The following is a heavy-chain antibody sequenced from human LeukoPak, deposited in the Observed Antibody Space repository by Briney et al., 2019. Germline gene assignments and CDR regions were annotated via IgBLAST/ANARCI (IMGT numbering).Heavy chain of an antibody. V-gene: IGHV3-30-3*01. CDR3: ARVFDSSGYYYFDY. J-gene: IGHJ4*02. CDR1: GFTFSNYA. D-gene: IGHD3-22*01. CDR2: ISYDGSSN. Sequence: GGSLRLSCAASGFTFSNYAMHWLRQAPGKGLEWVAVISYDGSSNYHADSVKGRFTISRDNFKNTLYLQMNSLRAEDTAVYYCARVFDSSGYYYFDYWGQGTLVTVSS.